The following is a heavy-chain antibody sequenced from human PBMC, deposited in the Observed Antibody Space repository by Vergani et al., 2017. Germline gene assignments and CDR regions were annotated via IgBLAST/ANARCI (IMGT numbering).Heavy chain of an antibody. CDR1: GDSISSNNC. CDR2: ICHTEDT. J-gene: IGHJ4*02. V-gene: IGHV4-4*02. D-gene: IGHD2-2*02. CDR3: ATIGYRRWGYYFDY. Sequence: VRLEESGPGLVKPSETLSLTCSVSGDSISSNNCWTWVRQPPGKGLEWIGEICHTEDTKYSPSLKSRVTVSVDESRNLFSLRLNSVTAADTAVYYCATIGYRRWGYYFDYWGQGILVTVSS.